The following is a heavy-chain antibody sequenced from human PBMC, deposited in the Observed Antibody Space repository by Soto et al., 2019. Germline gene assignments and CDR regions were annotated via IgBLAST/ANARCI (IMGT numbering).Heavy chain of an antibody. V-gene: IGHV4-4*07. CDR1: GGSTSGKY. J-gene: IGHJ2*01. CDR3: ARDFDVNTALDYWYFDL. CDR2: IYSSGRT. Sequence: QVHLQESGPGVVKASETLSLTCSLSGGSTSGKYWSWIRQSAGKALEWIGRIYSSGRTHYNPSLGSRVSMSVAQNSFSLRLTSVTAADTAIYYCARDFDVNTALDYWYFDLWGRGTQVSVSS. D-gene: IGHD3-9*01.